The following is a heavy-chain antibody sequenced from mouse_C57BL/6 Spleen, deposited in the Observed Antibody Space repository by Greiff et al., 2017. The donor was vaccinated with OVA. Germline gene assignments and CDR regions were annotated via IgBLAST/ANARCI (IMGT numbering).Heavy chain of an antibody. CDR1: GYTFTSYW. D-gene: IGHD2-1*01. CDR2: INPSNGGT. Sequence: QVQLKQPGTELVKPGGSVKLSCKASGYTFTSYWMHWVKQRPGQGLEWIGNINPSNGGTNYNEKFKSKATLTVDKSSSTAYMQLSSLTSEDSAVYYCAREGVYYGNSWYFDVWGTGTTVTVSS. V-gene: IGHV1-53*01. J-gene: IGHJ1*03. CDR3: AREGVYYGNSWYFDV.